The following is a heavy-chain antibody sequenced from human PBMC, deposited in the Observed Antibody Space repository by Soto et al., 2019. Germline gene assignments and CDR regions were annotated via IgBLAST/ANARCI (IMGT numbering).Heavy chain of an antibody. CDR1: GDSISSGTYF. V-gene: IGHV4-31*03. Sequence: PSETLSLTCIVSGDSISSGTYFWSWIRQHAGKGPEWIGYIDHYRKTYYNPFLKSRVTISIDTSKNQFSLNLSSVTAADTAVYYCARSIGSNYDVTYYHFYSMYVWGQGTTVTVSS. CDR3: ARSIGSNYDVTYYHFYSMYV. D-gene: IGHD3-3*02. CDR2: IDHYRKT. J-gene: IGHJ6*02.